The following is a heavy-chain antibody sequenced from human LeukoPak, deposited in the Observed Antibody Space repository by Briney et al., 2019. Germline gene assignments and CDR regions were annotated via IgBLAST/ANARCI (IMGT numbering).Heavy chain of an antibody. CDR1: GYTFTSYA. CDR3: ARGLYCSGGSCYFSDY. Sequence: ASVKVSCKASGYTFTSYAMHWVRQAPGQRLEWMGWINAGNGNTKYSQEFQGRVTITRDTSASTAYMELSSLRSEDTAVYYCARGLYCSGGSCYFSDYWGQGTLVTVSS. CDR2: INAGNGNT. J-gene: IGHJ4*02. V-gene: IGHV1-3*03. D-gene: IGHD2-15*01.